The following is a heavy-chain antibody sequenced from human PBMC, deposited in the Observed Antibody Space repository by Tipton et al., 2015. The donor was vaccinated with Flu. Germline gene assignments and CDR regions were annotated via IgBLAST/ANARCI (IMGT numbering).Heavy chain of an antibody. J-gene: IGHJ4*02. D-gene: IGHD3-10*01. V-gene: IGHV4-4*07. CDR2: IYSSGNT. Sequence: TLSFTCTVSGGSLSSYYWSWIRQSAGKGLEWIGRIYSSGNTKYSPSFKSRVTMSVDTSKNQFSLNLNSVTAADTAVYFCARGSGSGTYVIFEYWGQGTLVTVSS. CDR3: ARGSGSGTYVIFEY. CDR1: GGSLSSYY.